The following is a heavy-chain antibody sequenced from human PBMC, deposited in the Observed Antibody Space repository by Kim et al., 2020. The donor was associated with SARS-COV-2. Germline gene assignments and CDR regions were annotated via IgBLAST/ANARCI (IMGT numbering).Heavy chain of an antibody. J-gene: IGHJ6*02. D-gene: IGHD5-12*01. CDR1: GFTFSSYS. V-gene: IGHV3-48*02. CDR2: ISSSSSTI. CDR3: ARENGYSGYDYPYYGMDV. Sequence: GGSLRLSCAASGFTFSSYSMNWVRQAPGKGLEWVSYISSSSSTIYYADPVKGRFTITRDNAKNSLYLQMNSLRDEDTAVYYCARENGYSGYDYPYYGMDVWGQGTTVTVSS.